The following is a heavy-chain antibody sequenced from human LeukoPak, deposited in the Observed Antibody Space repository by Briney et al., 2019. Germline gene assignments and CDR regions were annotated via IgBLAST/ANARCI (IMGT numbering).Heavy chain of an antibody. Sequence: GGSLRLSCAASGFTFSNYWMHWVRQVPGKGPEWVSHINGDGSDTGYADSVKGRFTISRDNRKNTVYLQMNSLRAEDTAVYYCAKDDYWGQGTLVTVSS. CDR2: INGDGSDT. J-gene: IGHJ4*02. CDR3: AKDDY. CDR1: GFTFSNYW. V-gene: IGHV3-74*01.